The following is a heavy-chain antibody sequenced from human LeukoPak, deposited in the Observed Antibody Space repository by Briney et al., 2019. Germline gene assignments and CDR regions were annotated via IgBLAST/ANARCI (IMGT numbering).Heavy chain of an antibody. CDR2: FDPEDGET. D-gene: IGHD6-13*01. CDR1: GYTLTELS. Sequence: ASVKVSCKVSGYTLTELSMHWVRQAPGKGLEWMGGFDPEDGETIYAQKFQGRVTMTEDTSTDTAYMELSSLRSEDTAVYYCATDSRYSSSWYYFDYWGQGTLVTVSS. CDR3: ATDSRYSSSWYYFDY. J-gene: IGHJ4*02. V-gene: IGHV1-24*01.